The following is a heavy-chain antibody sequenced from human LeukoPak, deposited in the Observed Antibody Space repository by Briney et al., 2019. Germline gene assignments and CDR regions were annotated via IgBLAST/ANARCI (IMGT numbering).Heavy chain of an antibody. J-gene: IGHJ3*02. CDR1: GGSISSYY. CDR3: ARGKELLGGYRRPRAFDI. D-gene: IGHD3-16*02. CDR2: INHSGST. V-gene: IGHV4-34*01. Sequence: PSETLSLTCTVSGGSISSYYWSWIRQPPGKGLEWIGEINHSGSTNYNPSLKSRVTISVDTSKNQFSLKLSSVTAADTAVYYCARGKELLGGYRRPRAFDIWGQGTMVTVSS.